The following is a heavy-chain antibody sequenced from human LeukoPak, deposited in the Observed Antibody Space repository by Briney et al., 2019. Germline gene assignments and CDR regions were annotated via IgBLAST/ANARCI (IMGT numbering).Heavy chain of an antibody. CDR2: IKSKTDGGTT. CDR3: TPVGPLWFGESTDGY. D-gene: IGHD3-10*01. V-gene: IGHV3-15*01. Sequence: PGGSLRLSCAASGFTFSNAWMSWVRQAPGKGLEWVGRIKSKTDGGTTDYAAPVKGRFTISRDDSKNTLYLQMNSLKTEDTAVYYCTPVGPLWFGESTDGYWGQGTLVTVSS. CDR1: GFTFSNAW. J-gene: IGHJ4*02.